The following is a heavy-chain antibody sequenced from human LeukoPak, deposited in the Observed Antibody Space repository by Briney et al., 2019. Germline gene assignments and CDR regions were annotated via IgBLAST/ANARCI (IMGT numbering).Heavy chain of an antibody. CDR3: AKDTSDYRVRYLFDS. CDR1: GFTFSGCA. Sequence: GGSLRLSCAASGFTFSGCAFHWVRQAPGKGLEWVAIISNDGNNKYYSDSVKGRFTISRDNSKNTLSLQMNSLRVEDTAVYYCAKDTSDYRVRYLFDSGGQGTLVTVSS. J-gene: IGHJ4*02. V-gene: IGHV3-30*18. D-gene: IGHD4-11*01. CDR2: ISNDGNNK.